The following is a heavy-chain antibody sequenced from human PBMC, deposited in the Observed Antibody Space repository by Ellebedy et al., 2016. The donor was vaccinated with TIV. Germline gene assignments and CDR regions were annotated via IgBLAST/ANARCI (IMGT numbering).Heavy chain of an antibody. CDR1: GFTVSSNY. J-gene: IGHJ5*02. CDR2: IYSGGST. CDR3: ASLDYDILTGGFDP. V-gene: IGHV3-53*01. D-gene: IGHD3-9*01. Sequence: GGSLRLXXAASGFTVSSNYMSWVRQAPGKGLEWVSVIYSGGSTYYADSVKGRFTISRDNSKNTLYLQMNSLRAEDTAVYYCASLDYDILTGGFDPWGQGTLVTVSS.